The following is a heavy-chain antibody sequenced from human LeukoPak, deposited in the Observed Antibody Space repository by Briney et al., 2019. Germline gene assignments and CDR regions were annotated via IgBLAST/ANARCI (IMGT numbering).Heavy chain of an antibody. CDR1: GGSFSSYY. Sequence: SETLSLTCAVYGGSFSSYYWSWIRQPPGKGLEWIGEINHSGSTNYNPSLKSRVTISVDTSKNQFSLKLTSVTAADTAVYYCARSAPRTFGGNYYPASRYYYYMEVWGKRGTVTVSS. V-gene: IGHV4-34*01. D-gene: IGHD3-22*01. CDR2: INHSGST. CDR3: ARSAPRTFGGNYYPASRYYYYMEV. J-gene: IGHJ6*03.